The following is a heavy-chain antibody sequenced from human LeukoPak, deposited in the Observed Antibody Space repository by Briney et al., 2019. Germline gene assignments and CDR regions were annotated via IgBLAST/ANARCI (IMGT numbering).Heavy chain of an antibody. CDR3: ARGGSYDFWSGYYTGKLDAFDI. D-gene: IGHD3-3*01. Sequence: PSETLSLTCTVSGGSISSYYWSWIRQPPGKGLEWIGYIYYIGSTNYNPSLKSRVTISVDTSKNQFSLKLSSVTAADTAVYYCARGGSYDFWSGYYTGKLDAFDIWGQGTMVTVSS. J-gene: IGHJ3*02. CDR1: GGSISSYY. CDR2: IYYIGST. V-gene: IGHV4-59*01.